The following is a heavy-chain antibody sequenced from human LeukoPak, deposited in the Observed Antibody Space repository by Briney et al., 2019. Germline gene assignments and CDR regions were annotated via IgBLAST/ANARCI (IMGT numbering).Heavy chain of an antibody. CDR1: GGTFSSYA. Sequence: SAKVSCKASGGTFSSYAISWVRQAPGQGLEWMGGIIPIFGTANYAQKFQGRVTITADESTSTAYMELSSLRSEDTAVYYCARWFSVTMAGDETWGQGTLVTVSS. V-gene: IGHV1-69*13. D-gene: IGHD3-10*01. J-gene: IGHJ5*02. CDR3: ARWFSVTMAGDET. CDR2: IIPIFGTA.